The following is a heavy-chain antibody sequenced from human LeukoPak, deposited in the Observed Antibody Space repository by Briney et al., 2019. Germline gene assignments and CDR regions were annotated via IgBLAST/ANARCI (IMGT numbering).Heavy chain of an antibody. CDR1: GGTFSSYG. Sequence: SVKVSCKASGGTFSSYGSSWVRQAPGQGLEWVGRIIPMLGIANYAQKFQGRVTITADKSTSTAYMELSSLRSEDTAVYYCARGRSITMVRGVNISPFDYWGQGTLVTVSS. V-gene: IGHV1-69*04. CDR2: IIPMLGIA. D-gene: IGHD3-10*01. J-gene: IGHJ4*02. CDR3: ARGRSITMVRGVNISPFDY.